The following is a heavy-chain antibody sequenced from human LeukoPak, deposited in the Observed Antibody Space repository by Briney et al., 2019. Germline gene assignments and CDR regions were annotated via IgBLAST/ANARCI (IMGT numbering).Heavy chain of an antibody. V-gene: IGHV3-74*01. D-gene: IGHD1-7*01. CDR2: ISLDGTTT. Sequence: GGSLRLSCVASGFIFTDYWMHWVRLVPAKGLVWVARISLDGTTTRYVDSVRGRFTISRDNADNTLYLQMNSLRVEDTAVYFCVRDRGTNRNWFDPWGPGTQVTVSS. CDR3: VRDRGTNRNWFDP. J-gene: IGHJ5*02. CDR1: GFIFTDYW.